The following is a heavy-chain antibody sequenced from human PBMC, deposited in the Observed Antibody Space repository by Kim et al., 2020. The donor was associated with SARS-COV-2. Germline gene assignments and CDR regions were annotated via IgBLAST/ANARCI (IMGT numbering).Heavy chain of an antibody. D-gene: IGHD5-12*01. CDR3: AKARDGYNYDSDY. V-gene: IGHV3-23*01. Sequence: YADSGKGRFTISRDKSKNTLYLQMNSLRAEDTALYYCAKARDGYNYDSDYWGQGALVTVSS. J-gene: IGHJ4*02.